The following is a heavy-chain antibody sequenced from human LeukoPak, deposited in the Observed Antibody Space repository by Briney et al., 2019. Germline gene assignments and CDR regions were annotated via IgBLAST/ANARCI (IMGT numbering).Heavy chain of an antibody. J-gene: IGHJ4*02. CDR3: ARGRDYGDPIDY. CDR2: IYHSGST. CDR1: GYSISSGYY. V-gene: IGHV4-38-2*02. Sequence: SETLSLTCTVSGYSISSGYYWGWIRQPPGKGLEWIGSIYHSGSTYYNPSLKSRVTISVDTSKNQFSLKLSSVTAADTAVYYCARGRDYGDPIDYWGQETLVTVSS. D-gene: IGHD4-17*01.